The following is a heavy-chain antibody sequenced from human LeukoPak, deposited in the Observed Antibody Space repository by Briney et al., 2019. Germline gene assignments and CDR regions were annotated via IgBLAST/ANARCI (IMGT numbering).Heavy chain of an antibody. D-gene: IGHD3-10*01. Sequence: SETLSLTCAVYGGSFSGYYWSWIRQPPGKGLEWIGEINHSGSTNYIPSLKSRVTISVDTSKNQFSLKLSSVTAADTAVYYCARPRIPRSGGWFDPWGQGTLVTVSS. CDR2: INHSGST. CDR1: GGSFSGYY. CDR3: ARPRIPRSGGWFDP. J-gene: IGHJ5*02. V-gene: IGHV4-34*01.